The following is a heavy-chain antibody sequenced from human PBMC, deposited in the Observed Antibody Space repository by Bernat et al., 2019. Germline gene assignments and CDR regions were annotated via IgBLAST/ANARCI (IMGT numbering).Heavy chain of an antibody. Sequence: QVTLRESGPALVKPTQTLTLTCTFSGFSLSTSGMCVSWIHQPPGKALEWLARIDWDDDKYYSTSLKTRLTISKDTSKNQVVLTMTNMDPMDTGTYYCARIAGGLAATGDFDYWGQGTLVTVSS. CDR2: IDWDDDK. CDR3: ARIAGGLAATGDFDY. V-gene: IGHV2-70*15. CDR1: GFSLSTSGMC. J-gene: IGHJ4*02. D-gene: IGHD6-13*01.